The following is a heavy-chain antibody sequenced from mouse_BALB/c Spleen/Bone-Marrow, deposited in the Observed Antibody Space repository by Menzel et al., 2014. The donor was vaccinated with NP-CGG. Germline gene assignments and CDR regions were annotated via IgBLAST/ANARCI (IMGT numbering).Heavy chain of an antibody. CDR2: IYPGDGDT. J-gene: IGHJ4*01. CDR3: ARWITTVVAPYVMDY. D-gene: IGHD1-1*01. V-gene: IGHV1-80*01. CDR1: GYAFSSYW. Sequence: QVQLQQPGAELVRPGSSVKISCKASGYAFSSYWMNWVKQRPGQGLEWIGQIYPGDGDTNYNGKFKGKATLTADKSSSTAYMQLSSLTSEDSAGYFCARWITTVVAPYVMDYWGQGTSVTVSS.